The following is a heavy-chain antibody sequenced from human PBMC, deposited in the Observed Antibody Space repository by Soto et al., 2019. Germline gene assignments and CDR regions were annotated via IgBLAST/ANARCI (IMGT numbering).Heavy chain of an antibody. J-gene: IGHJ4*02. CDR3: ARLGYSSGWSLVDN. CDR1: GGSISSYY. V-gene: IGHV4-59*08. D-gene: IGHD6-19*01. Sequence: QVQLQESGPGLVKPSETLSLTCTASGGSISSYYWSWIRQPPGKGLEWIGYIYYSGSTNYNPSLKSRVTISVDTSKNQFSLKLSSVTAADTAVYYCARLGYSSGWSLVDNWGQGTLVTVSS. CDR2: IYYSGST.